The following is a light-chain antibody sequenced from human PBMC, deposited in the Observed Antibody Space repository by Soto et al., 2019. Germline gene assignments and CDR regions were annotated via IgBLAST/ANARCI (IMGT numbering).Light chain of an antibody. CDR3: SSFAGSNNFPYV. V-gene: IGLV2-11*01. Sequence: QSALTQPRSVSGSPGHSVTLSCTGTSSDVGGYNYISWYQHHPGKAPKVMIYDVSKRPSGVPDRFSGSKSGNTASLTVSGLQAEDEADYYCSSFAGSNNFPYVFGTGTKLTVL. J-gene: IGLJ1*01. CDR1: SSDVGGYNY. CDR2: DVS.